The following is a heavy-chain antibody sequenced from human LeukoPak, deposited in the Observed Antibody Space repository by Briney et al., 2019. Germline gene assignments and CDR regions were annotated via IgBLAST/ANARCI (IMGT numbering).Heavy chain of an antibody. J-gene: IGHJ5*02. V-gene: IGHV3-23*01. CDR1: GFTFNIYA. CDR3: AKDRPNYHESNGHYYDRDGDH. Sequence: GGSLRLSCAASGFTFNIYAMSWVRLAPGKGLQWVASMCGSAGCTFYADSVEGRFTISRDNSKNILYLEMNSLRAEDSAIYYCAKDRPNYHESNGHYYDRDGDHWGQGTPVTVSS. CDR2: MCGSAGCT. D-gene: IGHD3-22*01.